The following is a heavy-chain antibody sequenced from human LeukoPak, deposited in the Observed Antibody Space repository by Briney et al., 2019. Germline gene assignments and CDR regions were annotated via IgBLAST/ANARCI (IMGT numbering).Heavy chain of an antibody. CDR2: ISGSGGST. CDR3: AKEGSSSWYRICYFDY. Sequence: GGSLRLSCAASGFTFSSYAMSWVRQAPGKGLEWVSAISGSGGSTYYADSVKGRFTISRDNSKNTLCLQMNSLRAEDTAVYYCAKEGSSSWYRICYFDYWGQGTLVTVSS. D-gene: IGHD6-13*01. V-gene: IGHV3-23*01. J-gene: IGHJ4*02. CDR1: GFTFSSYA.